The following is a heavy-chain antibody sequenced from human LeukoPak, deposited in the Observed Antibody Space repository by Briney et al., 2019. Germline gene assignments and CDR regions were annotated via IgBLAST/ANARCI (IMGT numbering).Heavy chain of an antibody. CDR1: GFTFSSYA. CDR3: AKRDRPCSGDCSAPYYFDY. Sequence: GGSLRLSCAASGFTFSSYAMSWVRQAPGKGLEWVSSISSGGNTYYSDSVKGRFTISRDNSKNTLYLQMSSLRAEDTAVYYCAKRDRPCSGDCSAPYYFDYWGQGTLVTVSS. J-gene: IGHJ4*02. CDR2: ISSGGNT. D-gene: IGHD2-21*02. V-gene: IGHV3-23*01.